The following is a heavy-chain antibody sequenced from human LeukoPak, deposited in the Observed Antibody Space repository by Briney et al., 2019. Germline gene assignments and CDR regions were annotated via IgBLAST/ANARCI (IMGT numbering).Heavy chain of an antibody. J-gene: IGHJ4*02. CDR3: AGDFYGSGSYRPAFDY. V-gene: IGHV1-69*05. CDR2: IIPVFGTT. D-gene: IGHD3-10*01. CDR1: GGVFSDYP. Sequence: GASVKVSCKTSGGVFSDYPVSWVRLAPGQGLEWMGGIIPVFGTTIYAPKFQGRVSLSIHESAGTAYMELSDLTFEDTAIYYCAGDFYGSGSYRPAFDYWGPGTLVTVSS.